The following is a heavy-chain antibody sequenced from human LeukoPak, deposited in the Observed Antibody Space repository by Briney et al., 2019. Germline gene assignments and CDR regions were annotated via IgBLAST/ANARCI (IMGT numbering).Heavy chain of an antibody. V-gene: IGHV3-23*01. J-gene: IGHJ4*02. CDR2: ITASGDST. CDR1: GFTFSSYA. Sequence: GGSLRLSCAASGFTFSSYAMNWVRQAPGMGLEWVSAITASGDSTYYVDSVKGRFTISRDNSKNTLYLQMNSPRADDTAVYYCAKSDHGFWTGYKRWGQGTLVTVSS. D-gene: IGHD3/OR15-3a*01. CDR3: AKSDHGFWTGYKR.